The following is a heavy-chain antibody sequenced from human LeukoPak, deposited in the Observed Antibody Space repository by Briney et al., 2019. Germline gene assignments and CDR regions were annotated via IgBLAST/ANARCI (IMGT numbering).Heavy chain of an antibody. V-gene: IGHV3-15*01. CDR3: VTHSTIIPIAYDRGDYWGCFDY. J-gene: IGHJ4*02. CDR2: IKSKTDDRLT. D-gene: IGHD3-22*01. Sequence: GGSLTLSCAASGFPFTNAWMSGVRQAPGRGREWVVRIKSKTDDRLTDYAARIKGRFTISRDDSKNTLYLQMDSLKTEDTAVYHCVTHSTIIPIAYDRGDYWGCFDYWGRGTLVSVSS. CDR1: GFPFTNAW.